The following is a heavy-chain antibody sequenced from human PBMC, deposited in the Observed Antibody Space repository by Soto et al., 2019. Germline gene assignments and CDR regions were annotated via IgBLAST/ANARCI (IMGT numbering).Heavy chain of an antibody. CDR3: VRDHSGLKDFDY. V-gene: IGHV3-30-3*01. CDR2: ISYDGSNK. J-gene: IGHJ4*02. Sequence: PGGSLRLSCAASGFTFSSYAMHWVRQAPGKGLEWVAVISYDGSNKYYAESVKGRFTISRDNGRISLSLQMDSLRVEDTAVYYCVRDHSGLKDFDYWGQGTLVTVSS. D-gene: IGHD1-1*01. CDR1: GFTFSSYA.